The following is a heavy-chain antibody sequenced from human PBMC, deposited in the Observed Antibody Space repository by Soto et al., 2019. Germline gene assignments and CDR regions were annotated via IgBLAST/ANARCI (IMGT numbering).Heavy chain of an antibody. CDR3: ARHISCCQSTSGPRPCWVDR. CDR1: GYTFTSYG. CDR2: IRAYNGNT. J-gene: IGHJ5*02. Sequence: QVQLVQSGAEVKNPGASVKVSCKASGYTFTSYGISWVRQAPGPRLEWLGWIRAYNGNTNYAQKLQGSVTMPTDTSYGLLHMGVSSRISDATSVSSCARHISCCQSTSGPRPCWVDRCGQVNLVTFSA. V-gene: IGHV1-18*01. D-gene: IGHD2-2*01.